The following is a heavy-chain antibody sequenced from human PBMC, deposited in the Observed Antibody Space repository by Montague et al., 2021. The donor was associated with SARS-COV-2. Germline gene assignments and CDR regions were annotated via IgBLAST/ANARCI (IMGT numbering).Heavy chain of an antibody. V-gene: IGHV3-23*01. CDR2: INGSDGGT. CDR3: AKDSYYSDYEYGMDV. D-gene: IGHD3-10*01. Sequence: RSLSLAASGFTFSNSSMNWVRQAPGKGLEWVSRINGSDGGTTYADSVKGRFTISRDNSKNVLYLQMNSLRAEDTALYFCAKDSYYSDYEYGMDVWGQGTTVTVSS. J-gene: IGHJ6*02. CDR1: GFTFSNSS.